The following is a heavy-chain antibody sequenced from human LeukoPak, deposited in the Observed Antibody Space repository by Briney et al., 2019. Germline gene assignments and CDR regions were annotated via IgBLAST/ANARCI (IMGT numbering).Heavy chain of an antibody. CDR1: GYTFTGYY. CDR3: ATSSPLRDFWSGRWGGNKNYYYYYMDV. CDR2: INPNSGGT. Sequence: ASVKVSCKASGYTFTGYYMHWVRQAPGQGLEWMGWINPNSGGTNYAQKFQGRVTMTRDTSISTAYMELSSLRSEDTAVYYCATSSPLRDFWSGRWGGNKNYYYYYMDVWGKGTTVTVSS. V-gene: IGHV1-2*02. J-gene: IGHJ6*03. D-gene: IGHD3-3*01.